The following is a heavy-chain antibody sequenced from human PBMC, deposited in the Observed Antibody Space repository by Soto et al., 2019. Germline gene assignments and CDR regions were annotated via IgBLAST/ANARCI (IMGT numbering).Heavy chain of an antibody. V-gene: IGHV3-11*05. D-gene: IGHD3-22*01. Sequence: GGSLRLSCAASGFTFSDYYMSWIRQAPGKGLEWVSYISSSSSYTNYADSVKGRFTISRDNAKNSLYLQMNSLRAEDTAVYYCAREARGITMKQTLDAFDIWGQGTMVTVSS. J-gene: IGHJ3*02. CDR3: AREARGITMKQTLDAFDI. CDR2: ISSSSSYT. CDR1: GFTFSDYY.